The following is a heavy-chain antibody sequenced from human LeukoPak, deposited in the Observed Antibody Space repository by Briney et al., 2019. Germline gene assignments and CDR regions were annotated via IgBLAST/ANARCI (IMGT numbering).Heavy chain of an antibody. CDR1: GFTFSSYG. Sequence: PGGSLRLSCAASGFTFSSYGMHWVRQAPGKGLEWVAFIRYDGSNKYYADSVKGRFTISRDNSKNTLYLQMNSLRAEDTAVYYCAKITYYYDSSGYYDDYWGQGTLVTVSS. J-gene: IGHJ4*02. CDR2: IRYDGSNK. CDR3: AKITYYYDSSGYYDDY. D-gene: IGHD3-22*01. V-gene: IGHV3-30*02.